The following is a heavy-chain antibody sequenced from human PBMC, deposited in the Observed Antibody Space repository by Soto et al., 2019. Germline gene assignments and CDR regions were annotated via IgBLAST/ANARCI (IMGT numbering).Heavy chain of an antibody. Sequence: QVQLLESGGGLVRPGGSLRLSCAASGFTVSDYYMGWIRQPPGKGLEWLSYISGDSIYTNHADSVKGRFTISRDNAKNSLYLQMDNLRAEDTAVYFCATGQQVRMADIWGQGTMVSVSS. D-gene: IGHD6-13*01. CDR3: ATGQQVRMADI. J-gene: IGHJ3*02. V-gene: IGHV3-11*03. CDR1: GFTVSDYY. CDR2: ISGDSIYT.